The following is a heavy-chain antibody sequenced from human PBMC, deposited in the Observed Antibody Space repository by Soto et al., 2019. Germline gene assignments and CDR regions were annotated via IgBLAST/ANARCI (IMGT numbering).Heavy chain of an antibody. V-gene: IGHV1-8*01. CDR1: GYTFTSYD. CDR3: AIDKYSSSWYGAFDI. CDR2: MNPNSGNT. Sequence: QVQLVQSGAEVKKPGASVKVSCKASGYTFTSYDINWVRQATGQGLEWMGWMNPNSGNTGYSQKFQGRVTMTRNTSISTAYMELSSLRSADTAVYYCAIDKYSSSWYGAFDIWGQGTMVTVSS. D-gene: IGHD6-13*01. J-gene: IGHJ3*02.